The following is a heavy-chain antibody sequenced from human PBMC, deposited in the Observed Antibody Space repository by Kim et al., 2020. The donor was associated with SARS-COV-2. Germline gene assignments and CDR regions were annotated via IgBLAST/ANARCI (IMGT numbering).Heavy chain of an antibody. Sequence: TSHDDSVRGRFTISSDNDKNSLFLQMNSLRAEDTAVYYCARGPNYSPFDYWGQGTLVTVSS. V-gene: IGHV3-48*03. CDR2: T. D-gene: IGHD4-4*01. CDR3: ARGPNYSPFDY. J-gene: IGHJ4*02.